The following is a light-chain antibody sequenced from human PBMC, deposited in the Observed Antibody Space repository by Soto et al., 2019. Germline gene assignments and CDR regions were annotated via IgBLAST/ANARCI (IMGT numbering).Light chain of an antibody. CDR2: LNSDGSH. CDR1: SGHNSYA. V-gene: IGLV4-69*01. CDR3: QTWSTDIRV. Sequence: QLVLTQPPSASASLGASVELTCTLSSGHNSYAIAWHQQQPEKGPRYLMKLNSDGSHSKGDGIPDRFSGSSSGAERYLTISSLQSEDEADYYCQTWSTDIRVFGGGTKLTVL. J-gene: IGLJ3*02.